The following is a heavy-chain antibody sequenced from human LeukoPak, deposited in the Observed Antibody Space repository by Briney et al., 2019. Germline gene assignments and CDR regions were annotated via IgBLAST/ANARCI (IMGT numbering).Heavy chain of an antibody. V-gene: IGHV5-51*01. CDR3: ARYSYYYDSSGYYDAENWFDP. Sequence: GESLKISCKGSGYSFTSYWIGWVRQVPGKGLEWMGIIYPGDSDTRYSPSFQGQVTISADKSISTAYLQWSSMKASDTAMYYCARYSYYYDSSGYYDAENWFDPWGQGTLVTVSS. CDR1: GYSFTSYW. CDR2: IYPGDSDT. D-gene: IGHD3-22*01. J-gene: IGHJ5*02.